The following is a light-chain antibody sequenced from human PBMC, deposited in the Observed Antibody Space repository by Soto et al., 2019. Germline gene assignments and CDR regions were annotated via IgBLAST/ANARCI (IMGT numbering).Light chain of an antibody. CDR3: QQYKSYST. Sequence: IQMTQSPPTLSASKGDRVTITFRASQSISRWLAWYQKKPGKAPKLMIYDASTLQSGVPSRLSGSGSGTEFTLTISSLQPDDFATYYCQQYKSYSTFGGGTKVDIK. V-gene: IGKV1-5*01. J-gene: IGKJ4*01. CDR2: DAS. CDR1: QSISRW.